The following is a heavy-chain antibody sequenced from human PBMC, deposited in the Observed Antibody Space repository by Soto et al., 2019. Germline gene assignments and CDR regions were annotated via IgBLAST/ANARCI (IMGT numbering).Heavy chain of an antibody. CDR1: GYTFTSYY. J-gene: IGHJ6*02. CDR2: INPSGGST. Sequence: ASVKVSCKASGYTFTSYYMHWVRQAPGQGLEWMGIINPSGGSTSYAQKFQGRVTMTRDTSTSTVYMELSSLRSEDTAVYYCATGAGVTAILGYYYYYGMDVWGQGTTVTVSS. CDR3: ATGAGVTAILGYYYYYGMDV. V-gene: IGHV1-46*01. D-gene: IGHD2-21*02.